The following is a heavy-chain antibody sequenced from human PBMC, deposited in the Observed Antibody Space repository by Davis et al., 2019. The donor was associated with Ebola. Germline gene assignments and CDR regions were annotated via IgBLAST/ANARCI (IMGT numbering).Heavy chain of an antibody. CDR2: ITDSGGNT. J-gene: IGHJ4*02. CDR3: VKEQYSYGPFDV. V-gene: IGHV3-23*01. D-gene: IGHD3-16*01. Sequence: PGGSLRLSCAASGFTFSSYAMSWVRQAPGKGLEWVSSITDSGGNTYYADSVKGRFTISRDNSKNTMLLEMNSLRVEDTAVYYCVKEQYSYGPFDVWGQGTLVTVSS. CDR1: GFTFSSYA.